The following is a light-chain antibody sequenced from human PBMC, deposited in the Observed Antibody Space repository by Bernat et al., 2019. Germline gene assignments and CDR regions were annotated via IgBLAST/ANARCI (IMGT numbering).Light chain of an antibody. J-gene: IGLJ3*02. CDR1: SSDIGSNS. CDR2: ATN. V-gene: IGLV1-44*01. CDR3: AAWDDSLNGWV. Sequence: QSVLTQPPSASGTPGQRVTISCSGSSSDIGSNSVTWYQQFPGTAPQVLMYATNQRPSGVPDRFSGSKSGTSASLAISGLLSDDEADYYCAAWDDSLNGWVFGGGTKLTVL.